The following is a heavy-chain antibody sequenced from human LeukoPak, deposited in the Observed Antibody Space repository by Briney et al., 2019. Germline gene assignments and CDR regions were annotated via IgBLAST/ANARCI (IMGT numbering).Heavy chain of an antibody. Sequence: ESGPTLVNPTETLTLTCTVSGFSLSNTRMGLSWIRQPPGKALEWLAHIFSNGEKSYNTSLKSRLTISKDTSKGQVVLTMTNMDPVDTATYYCARGRGSYYYFDYWGQGTLVTVSS. CDR3: ARGRGSYYYFDY. J-gene: IGHJ4*02. D-gene: IGHD1-26*01. CDR2: IFSNGEK. V-gene: IGHV2-26*01. CDR1: GFSLSNTRMG.